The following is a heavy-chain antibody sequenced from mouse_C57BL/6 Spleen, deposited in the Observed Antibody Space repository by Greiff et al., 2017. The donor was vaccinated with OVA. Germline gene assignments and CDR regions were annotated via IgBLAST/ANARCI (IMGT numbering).Heavy chain of an antibody. J-gene: IGHJ4*01. Sequence: EVQRVESGAELVRPGASVKLSCTASGFNIKDDYMHWVKQRPEQGLEWIGWIDPENGDTEYASKFQGKATITADTSSNTAYLQLSSLTSEDTAVYYCTTGTMVTTKAMDYWGQGTSVTVSS. D-gene: IGHD2-2*01. CDR1: GFNIKDDY. V-gene: IGHV14-4*01. CDR3: TTGTMVTTKAMDY. CDR2: IDPENGDT.